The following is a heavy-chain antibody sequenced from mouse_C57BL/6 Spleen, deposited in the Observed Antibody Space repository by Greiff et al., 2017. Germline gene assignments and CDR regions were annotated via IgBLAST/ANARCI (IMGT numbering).Heavy chain of an antibody. CDR2: ILPGSGST. V-gene: IGHV1-9*01. CDR1: GYTFTGYW. J-gene: IGHJ2*01. Sequence: VQLQESGAELMKPGASVKLSCKATGYTFTGYWIEWVKQRPGHGLEWIGEILPGSGSTNYNEKFKGKATFTADKSSNTAYMQLSSLTTEDSAIYYGARGGVRLRKGYYFDYWGQGTTLTVSS. D-gene: IGHD2-4*01. CDR3: ARGGVRLRKGYYFDY.